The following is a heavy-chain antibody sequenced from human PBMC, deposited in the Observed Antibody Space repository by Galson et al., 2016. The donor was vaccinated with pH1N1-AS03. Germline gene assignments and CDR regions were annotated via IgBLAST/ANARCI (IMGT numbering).Heavy chain of an antibody. J-gene: IGHJ4*02. CDR1: GDSIINYY. Sequence: SLTCTASGDSIINYYWSWIRQSPGKALEWIGYVYYRGSTNYNPSLKSRVTISVDTSKNQFSLNLGSVTAADTAVYNCARTVVADWGYYFDYWGQGTLVTVSS. V-gene: IGHV4-59*01. CDR2: VYYRGST. D-gene: IGHD3-9*01. CDR3: ARTVVADWGYYFDY.